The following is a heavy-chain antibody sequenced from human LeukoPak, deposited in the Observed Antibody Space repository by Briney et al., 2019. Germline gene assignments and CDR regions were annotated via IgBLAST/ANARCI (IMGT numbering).Heavy chain of an antibody. D-gene: IGHD3-10*01. CDR3: ARAGSGTYYRGFDY. CDR1: GGSISSYY. Sequence: SETLSLTCTVSGGSISSYYWSWIRQPPGKGLEWIGYIYYSGSTNYNPSLKSRVTISADTSKNQFSLKLSSVTAADTAVYYCARAGSGTYYRGFDYWGQGTLVTVSS. V-gene: IGHV4-59*08. J-gene: IGHJ4*02. CDR2: IYYSGST.